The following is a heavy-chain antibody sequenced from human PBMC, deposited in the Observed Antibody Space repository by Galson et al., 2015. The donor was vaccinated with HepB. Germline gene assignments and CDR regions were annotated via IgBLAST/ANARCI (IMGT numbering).Heavy chain of an antibody. V-gene: IGHV4-31*03. CDR1: GGSLGSGGYY. CDR3: ARGSEDNYGSFDY. J-gene: IGHJ4*02. CDR2: IHYSGST. Sequence: LSLTCTVSGGSLGSGGYYWSWIRQHPGMGLEWIGYIHYSGSTYYNPSLRGRLTISEGMSKNQFSLILSSVTAADTAIYYCARGSEDNYGSFDYWGQGTLVTVSS. D-gene: IGHD3-10*01.